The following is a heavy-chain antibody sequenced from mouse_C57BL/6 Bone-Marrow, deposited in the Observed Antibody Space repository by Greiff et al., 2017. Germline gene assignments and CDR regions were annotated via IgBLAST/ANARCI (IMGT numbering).Heavy chain of an antibody. CDR3: ALYYYGGGYFDV. Sequence: VQLQQSVAELVRPGASVKLSCTTSGFNIKNTYMHWVKQRPEQGLEWIGRIDPANGNTKYAPKFQGKATITADTSSNTAYLQLSSLTSEDTAIDYCALYYYGGGYFDVWGTGTTVTVSA. V-gene: IGHV14-3*01. CDR2: IDPANGNT. J-gene: IGHJ1*03. CDR1: GFNIKNTY. D-gene: IGHD1-1*01.